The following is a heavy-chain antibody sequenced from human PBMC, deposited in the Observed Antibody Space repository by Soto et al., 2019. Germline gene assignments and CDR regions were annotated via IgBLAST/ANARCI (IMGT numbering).Heavy chain of an antibody. CDR1: GFTFSTSE. V-gene: IGHV3-48*03. Sequence: VESGGDGEQPGGSLRLSCAASGFTFSTSEMSWVRQSPGKGLEWISHISSSGGTTYYADSVKGRFTISRDNANHSLFLQMNSLRVADTAVYYCARWEVVTGLDYWGQGTLVTVSS. CDR2: ISSSGGTT. J-gene: IGHJ4*02. CDR3: ARWEVVTGLDY. D-gene: IGHD3-22*01.